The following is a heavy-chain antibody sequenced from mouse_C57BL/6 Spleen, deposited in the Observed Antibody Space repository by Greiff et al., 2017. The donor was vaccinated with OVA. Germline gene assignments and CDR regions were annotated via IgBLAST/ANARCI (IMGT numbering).Heavy chain of an antibody. J-gene: IGHJ4*01. D-gene: IGHD2-2*01. CDR3: ARWASTMVTPYAMDY. CDR2: IDPNSGGT. V-gene: IGHV1-72*01. Sequence: QVQLQQSGAELVKPGASVKLSCKASGYTFTSYWMHWVRQRPGRGLEWIGRIDPNSGGTKYNEKFKSKATLTVDKPSSTAYMQLSSLTSEDSAVYYCARWASTMVTPYAMDYWGQGTSVTVSS. CDR1: GYTFTSYW.